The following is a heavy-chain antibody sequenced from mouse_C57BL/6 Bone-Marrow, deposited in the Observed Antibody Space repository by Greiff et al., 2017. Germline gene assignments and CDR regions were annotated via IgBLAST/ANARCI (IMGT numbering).Heavy chain of an antibody. CDR2: IHPSDSDT. J-gene: IGHJ3*01. V-gene: IGHV1-74*01. CDR3: AIAGTEAY. Sequence: QVQLQQPGAELVKPGASVKVSCKASGYTFTSYWMHWVKQRPGQGLEWIGRIHPSDSDTNYNQKFKGKATLTVDNSSSTAYMPLSSLTSEDSSVYYCAIAGTEAYWGQGTLVTVSA. CDR1: GYTFTSYW. D-gene: IGHD4-1*01.